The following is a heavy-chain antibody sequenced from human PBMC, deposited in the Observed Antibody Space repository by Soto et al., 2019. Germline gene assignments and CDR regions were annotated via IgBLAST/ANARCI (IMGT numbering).Heavy chain of an antibody. CDR1: GFTFHTYV. D-gene: IGHD6-19*01. V-gene: IGHV3-30*18. CDR3: AKGNSMEVAGILDP. CDR2: ISFDGSKK. Sequence: PGGSLRLSCAASGFTFHTYVIHWVRQAPGKGLEWVAVISFDGSKKYYADSVKGRFTISRDNSQNTLYPQMNSLRVEDTAVYYCAKGNSMEVAGILDPWGQGILVTVSS. J-gene: IGHJ5*02.